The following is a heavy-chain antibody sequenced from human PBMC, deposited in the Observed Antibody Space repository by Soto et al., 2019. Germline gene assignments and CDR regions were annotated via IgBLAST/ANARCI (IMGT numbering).Heavy chain of an antibody. Sequence: PPETLSPTCTVSGGSINSRSYYWGWIRQSRGKGLEWIGSIYYSGSTYYNPSLKSRVAMSVDTSKNQFSLKLRCVSAEDTAVYYCARQWTSVVTQAYFDDWGQGSLVTVSS. CDR3: ARQWTSVVTQAYFDD. D-gene: IGHD2-21*02. J-gene: IGHJ4*02. CDR1: GGSINSRSYY. V-gene: IGHV4-39*01. CDR2: IYYSGST.